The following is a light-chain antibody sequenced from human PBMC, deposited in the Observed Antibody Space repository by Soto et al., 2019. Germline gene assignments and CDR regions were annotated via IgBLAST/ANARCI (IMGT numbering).Light chain of an antibody. CDR1: QSVSSSY. CDR2: GAS. Sequence: EIVLTQSPGTLSLSPGERATLSCRASQSVSSSYLAWYQQKPGQAPRLLIDGASSRATGIPDRFSGSGSGQDCPRTISRLEPEDFAVYYCQQNGRPPRTFDPGTKVDIK. J-gene: IGKJ3*01. V-gene: IGKV3-20*01. CDR3: QQNGRPPRT.